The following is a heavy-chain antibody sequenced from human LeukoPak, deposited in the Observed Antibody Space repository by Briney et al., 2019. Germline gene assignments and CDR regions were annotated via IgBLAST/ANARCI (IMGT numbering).Heavy chain of an antibody. D-gene: IGHD5-12*01. CDR3: ARGVAPRSYYYYYYGMDV. CDR1: GGSFSGYY. J-gene: IGHJ6*02. CDR2: INHSGST. Sequence: SETLSLTCAVYGGSFSGYYWSWIRQPPGKGLEWIGEINHSGSTNYDPSLESRVTISVDTSKNQFSLKLSSVTAADTAVYYCARGVAPRSYYYYYYGMDVWGQGTTVTVSS. V-gene: IGHV4-34*01.